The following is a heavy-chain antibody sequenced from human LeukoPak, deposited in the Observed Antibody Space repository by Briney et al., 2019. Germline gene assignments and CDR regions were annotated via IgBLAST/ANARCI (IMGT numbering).Heavy chain of an antibody. CDR1: GFTFSSYW. D-gene: IGHD6-13*01. CDR2: IKQDGSEK. V-gene: IGHV3-7*01. J-gene: IGHJ4*02. CDR3: GSAAAGRIGEGLDY. Sequence: GGSLRLSCAASGFTFSSYWMTWVRQAPGKGLEWVANIKQDGSEKYYVDSVKGRFTISRDNAKNSLYLQMNSLRAEDTAVYYCGSAAAGRIGEGLDYWGQGTLVTVSS.